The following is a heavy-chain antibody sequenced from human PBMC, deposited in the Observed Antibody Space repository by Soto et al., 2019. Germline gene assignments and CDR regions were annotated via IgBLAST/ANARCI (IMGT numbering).Heavy chain of an antibody. V-gene: IGHV6-1*01. Sequence: QVQLQQSGPGLVKPSQPLSLTCAISGDSVSSNSAAWNWIRQAPSRGLEWMGTTYHRSKWYNDYAVSVRSRITINPDTSKNQFSLQLNSVTPEDTAVYYCARENVVRAGLIAVAGTGWFDPWGQGTLVTVSS. CDR1: GDSVSSNSAA. CDR3: ARENVVRAGLIAVAGTGWFDP. D-gene: IGHD6-13*01. J-gene: IGHJ5*02. CDR2: TYHRSKWYN.